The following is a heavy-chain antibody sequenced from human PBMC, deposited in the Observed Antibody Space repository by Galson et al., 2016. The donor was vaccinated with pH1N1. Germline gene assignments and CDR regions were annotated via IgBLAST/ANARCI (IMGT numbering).Heavy chain of an antibody. Sequence: SETLSLTCTVSGASSIGNNFYGGWIRQTPGKGLEWIGSIHYSETTYYNPSLKSRVTISVDTSKNHFSLKLNYVTAADTAVYFCARLVRGSYPDPLYYFDFWGQGTLVTSPQ. V-gene: IGHV4-39*02. CDR3: ARLVRGSYPDPLYYFDF. D-gene: IGHD1-26*01. CDR2: IHYSETT. CDR1: GASSIGNNFY. J-gene: IGHJ4*02.